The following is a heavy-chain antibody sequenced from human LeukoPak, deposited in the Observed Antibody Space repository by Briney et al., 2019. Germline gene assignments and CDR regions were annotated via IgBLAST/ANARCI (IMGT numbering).Heavy chain of an antibody. Sequence: GGSLRLSCAASGFTFSSYAMSWVRQAPGKGLEWVSAISGSGGSTYYADSVKGRFTISRDNSKNTLYLQMNSLRAEDTAVYYCAKDRWYSSSWTYCYYYGMDVWGQGTTVTVSS. CDR1: GFTFSSYA. CDR2: ISGSGGST. V-gene: IGHV3-23*01. J-gene: IGHJ6*02. D-gene: IGHD6-13*01. CDR3: AKDRWYSSSWTYCYYYGMDV.